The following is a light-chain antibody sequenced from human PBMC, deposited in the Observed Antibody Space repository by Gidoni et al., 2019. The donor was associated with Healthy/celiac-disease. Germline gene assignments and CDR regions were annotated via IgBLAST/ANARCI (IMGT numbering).Light chain of an antibody. CDR1: QSVSSN. CDR2: GAS. Sequence: EIFMTQSPATLSVSPGERATLSCRASQSVSSNLAWYQQKPGQAPRLLIYGASTRATGIPARFSGSGSGTEFTLTISSLQSEDFAVYYCQQYNNWPGTFGQGTKVEIK. J-gene: IGKJ1*01. V-gene: IGKV3-15*01. CDR3: QQYNNWPGT.